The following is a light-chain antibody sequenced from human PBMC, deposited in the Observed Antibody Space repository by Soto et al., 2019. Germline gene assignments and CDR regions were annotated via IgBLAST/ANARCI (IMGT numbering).Light chain of an antibody. V-gene: IGKV3-15*01. CDR3: QQYNNRPPLYT. CDR2: GAS. J-gene: IGKJ2*01. CDR1: QSVSSN. Sequence: EIVMTQSPATLSVSPGERATLSCRASQSVSSNLAWYQQKPGQAPRLLIYGASTRATGIPARFSGSGSGTEFTPTSISLQSEDFAVYYWQQYNNRPPLYTFGQGTKLEIK.